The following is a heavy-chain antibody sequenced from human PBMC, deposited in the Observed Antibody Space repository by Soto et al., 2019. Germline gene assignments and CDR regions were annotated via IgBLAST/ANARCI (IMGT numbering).Heavy chain of an antibody. V-gene: IGHV4-39*01. D-gene: IGHD2-2*01. J-gene: IGHJ5*02. CDR3: AGHVSTSSSTRHIYDGWFDP. CDR2: IYYSGST. Sequence: QLQLQESGPGLVKPSETLSLTCTVSGGSISSSSYYWGWIRQPPGKGLEWIGTIYYSGSTYYSPSRKSRVTIPFETSKNQFSLKLSSVTAADTAVYYCAGHVSTSSSTRHIYDGWFDPWGQGTLVTVSS. CDR1: GGSISSSSYY.